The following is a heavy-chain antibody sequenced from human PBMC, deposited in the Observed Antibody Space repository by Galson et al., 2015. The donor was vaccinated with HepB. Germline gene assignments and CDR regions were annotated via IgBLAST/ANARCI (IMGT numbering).Heavy chain of an antibody. Sequence: SLRLSCAASGFTFADCTMSWFRQAPGKGLEWVGFIRSKAYGVTTEYVASVKGRFTISRHDSKSIAYLQINSLKTEDTAVYYCTGARKGGYGPFDYLGQGTLVTVSS. V-gene: IGHV3-49*03. CDR2: IRSKAYGVTT. CDR1: GFTFADCT. J-gene: IGHJ4*02. CDR3: TGARKGGYGPFDY. D-gene: IGHD5-12*01.